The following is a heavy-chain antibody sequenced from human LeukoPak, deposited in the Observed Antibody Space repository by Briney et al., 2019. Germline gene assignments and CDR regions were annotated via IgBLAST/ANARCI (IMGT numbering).Heavy chain of an antibody. V-gene: IGHV5-51*01. CDR2: IYPGDSDT. Sequence: GESLKISCKGSGYSFTSYWIGWVRQMPGKGLEWMGIIYPGDSDTRYSPSFQGHVTISADKSISTAYLQWSSLKASDTAMYYCARNSLPIVGAKVGAFDIWGQGTMVTVSS. J-gene: IGHJ3*02. CDR1: GYSFTSYW. D-gene: IGHD1-26*01. CDR3: ARNSLPIVGAKVGAFDI.